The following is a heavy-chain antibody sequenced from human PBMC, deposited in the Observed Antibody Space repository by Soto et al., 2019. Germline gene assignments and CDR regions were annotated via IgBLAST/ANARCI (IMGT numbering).Heavy chain of an antibody. CDR2: ISSNGGST. D-gene: IGHD3-3*01. CDR3: VKDSPRGIFGVPAHKRRHFDY. Sequence: VGSLRLSCSASGFTFSSYAMHWVRQAPGKGLEYVSAISSNGGSTYYADSVKGRFAISRDNSKNTLYLQMGSLRAEDTAVYYCVKDSPRGIFGVPAHKRRHFDYWGQGTLVTVSS. CDR1: GFTFSSYA. J-gene: IGHJ4*02. V-gene: IGHV3-64D*06.